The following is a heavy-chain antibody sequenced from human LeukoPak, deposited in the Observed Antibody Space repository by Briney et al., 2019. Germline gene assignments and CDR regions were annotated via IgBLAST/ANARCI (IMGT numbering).Heavy chain of an antibody. CDR3: AREYSGYEGGFDY. Sequence: GGSLRLSCAASGFTFSNAWMSWVRQAPGKGLEWVAVISYDGSNKYYADSVKGRFTISRDNSKNTLYLQMNSLRPEDTAVYYCAREYSGYEGGFDYWGQGTLVTVSS. CDR1: GFTFSNAW. V-gene: IGHV3-30-3*01. J-gene: IGHJ4*02. D-gene: IGHD5-12*01. CDR2: ISYDGSNK.